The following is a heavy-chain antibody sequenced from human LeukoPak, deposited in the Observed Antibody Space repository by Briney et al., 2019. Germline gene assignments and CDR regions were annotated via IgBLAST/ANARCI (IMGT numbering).Heavy chain of an antibody. CDR3: ARPISSSCLDY. J-gene: IGHJ4*02. D-gene: IGHD6-13*01. CDR1: GFTFSSYA. Sequence: GGSLRLSCATSGFTFSSYAMHWVRQAPGKGLEWVAVISYDGSNKYYADSVKGRFTISRDNSKNTLYLQMNSLRAEGTAVYYCARPISSSCLDYWGQGTLVTVSS. V-gene: IGHV3-30-3*01. CDR2: ISYDGSNK.